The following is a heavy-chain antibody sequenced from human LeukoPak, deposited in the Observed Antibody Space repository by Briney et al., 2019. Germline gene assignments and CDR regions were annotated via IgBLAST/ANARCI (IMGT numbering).Heavy chain of an antibody. Sequence: ASVKVSCKASGGTFSSYAISWVRQAPGQGLEWMGGIIPIFGTANCAQKFQGRVTITADESTSTAYMELSSLRSEDTAVYYCARGGDPQGHFQHWGQGTLVTVSS. CDR3: ARGGDPQGHFQH. CDR1: GGTFSSYA. J-gene: IGHJ1*01. CDR2: IIPIFGTA. V-gene: IGHV1-69*13. D-gene: IGHD5-12*01.